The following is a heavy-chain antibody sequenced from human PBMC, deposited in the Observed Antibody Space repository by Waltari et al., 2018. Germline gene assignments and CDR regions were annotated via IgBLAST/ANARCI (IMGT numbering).Heavy chain of an antibody. Sequence: QVQLVQSGAEVKKPGSSVKVACKASGGTFSSYAISWVRQAPGQGLEWMGGIIPIFGTANYAQKFQGRVTITRDTSASTAYMELSSLRSEDTAVYYCARDRSAYCGGDCHAAFDIWGQGTMVTVSS. CDR3: ARDRSAYCGGDCHAAFDI. V-gene: IGHV1-69*05. CDR1: GGTFSSYA. D-gene: IGHD2-21*01. J-gene: IGHJ3*02. CDR2: IIPIFGTA.